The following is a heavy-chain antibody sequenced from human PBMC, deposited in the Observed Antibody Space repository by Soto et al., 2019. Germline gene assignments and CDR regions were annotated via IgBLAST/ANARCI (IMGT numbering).Heavy chain of an antibody. CDR1: GDSMNGYS. Sequence: TSETLSLTCTVSGDSMNGYSWSWIRQPPGKGLEWIGYIYYSGSTTYNPSLKNRVTISIDTSENQFSLKLSSVTAADTAMYYCAGDFGSGSYRFDYWGQGALVTVSS. V-gene: IGHV4-59*01. D-gene: IGHD3-10*01. CDR2: IYYSGST. J-gene: IGHJ4*02. CDR3: AGDFGSGSYRFDY.